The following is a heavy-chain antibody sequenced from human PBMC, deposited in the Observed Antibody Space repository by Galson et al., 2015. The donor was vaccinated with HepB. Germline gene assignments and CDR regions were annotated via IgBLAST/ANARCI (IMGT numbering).Heavy chain of an antibody. Sequence: SVKVSCKASGGTFSSYAISWVRQAPGQGLEWMGGIIPIFGTANYAQKFQGRVTITADESTSTAYMELSSLRSEDTAVYYCARSDIVVVPAAIQYYYYGMDVWGQGTTVTVSS. CDR3: ARSDIVVVPAAIQYYYYGMDV. V-gene: IGHV1-69*13. D-gene: IGHD2-2*01. CDR2: IIPIFGTA. CDR1: GGTFSSYA. J-gene: IGHJ6*02.